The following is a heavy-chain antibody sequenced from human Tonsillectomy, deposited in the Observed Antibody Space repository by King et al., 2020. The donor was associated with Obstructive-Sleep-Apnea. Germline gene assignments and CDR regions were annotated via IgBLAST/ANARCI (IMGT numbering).Heavy chain of an antibody. CDR3: AGVLLGLAVATDWFDP. D-gene: IGHD6-19*01. J-gene: IGHJ5*02. CDR1: GGSISSSSYY. Sequence: QLQESGPGLVKPSETLSLSCTFSGGSISSSSYYWGWFRQPPGKGLEWMGCIYYSGSTYYNPSLKSPVTISVDTSKNQFSLKLSSVTAADTAVYDCAGVLLGLAVATDWFDPWGQGTLVTVSS. V-gene: IGHV4-39*07. CDR2: IYYSGST.